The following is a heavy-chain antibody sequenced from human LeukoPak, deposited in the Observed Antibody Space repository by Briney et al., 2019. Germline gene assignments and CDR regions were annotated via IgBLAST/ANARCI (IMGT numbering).Heavy chain of an antibody. J-gene: IGHJ6*02. V-gene: IGHV1-46*01. CDR3: ARGTHYYGSGSYYDNYYCYGMDV. CDR1: GYTFTSYY. CDR2: INPSGGST. Sequence: ASVKVSCTASGYTFTSYYMHWVRQAPGQGLEWMGIINPSGGSTSYAQKFQGRVTMTRDTSTSTVYMELSSLRSEDTAVYYCARGTHYYGSGSYYDNYYCYGMDVWGQGTTVTVSS. D-gene: IGHD3-10*01.